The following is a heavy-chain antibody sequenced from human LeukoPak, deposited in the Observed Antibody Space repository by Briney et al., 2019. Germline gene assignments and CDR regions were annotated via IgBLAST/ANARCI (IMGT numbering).Heavy chain of an antibody. CDR3: ARLDAVRAFDI. D-gene: IGHD2-2*01. CDR2: MIPILGIA. Sequence: ASVKVSCKASGGTFSSYTISWVRQAPGQGLEWMGRMIPILGIANYAQKFQGRVTITADKSTSTAYMELSSLRSEDTAVYYCARLDAVRAFDIWGQGTMVTLSS. J-gene: IGHJ3*02. V-gene: IGHV1-69*02. CDR1: GGTFSSYT.